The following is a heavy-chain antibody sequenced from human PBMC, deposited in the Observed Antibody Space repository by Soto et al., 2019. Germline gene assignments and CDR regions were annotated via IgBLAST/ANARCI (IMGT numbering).Heavy chain of an antibody. CDR3: AGMSFTVFGEVIDNFYFYGMDV. CDR2: VYKTGST. D-gene: IGHD3-3*01. J-gene: IGHJ6*02. V-gene: IGHV4-59*03. Sequence: WTWIRQPPGKGLEWIGYVYKTGSTHYNPSLKSRVTISLDTSKNQFFLNLSSVTSADTAVYYCAGMSFTVFGEVIDNFYFYGMDVWGQGTTVTVSS.